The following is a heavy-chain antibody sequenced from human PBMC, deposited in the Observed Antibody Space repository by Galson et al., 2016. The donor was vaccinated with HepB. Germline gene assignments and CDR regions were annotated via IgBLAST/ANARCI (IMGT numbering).Heavy chain of an antibody. J-gene: IGHJ4*02. CDR2: ISWNSRNI. Sequence: SLRLSCAASGFTFHDHAMHWVRQTPGKGLEWVSGISWNSRNIGYADSVKGRFTISRDNAKNSVFLQMNSLRPEDTALYYCAKDGGADWTTAKPDYWGQGTLVTVSS. CDR1: GFTFHDHA. CDR3: AKDGGADWTTAKPDY. D-gene: IGHD4-17*01. V-gene: IGHV3-9*01.